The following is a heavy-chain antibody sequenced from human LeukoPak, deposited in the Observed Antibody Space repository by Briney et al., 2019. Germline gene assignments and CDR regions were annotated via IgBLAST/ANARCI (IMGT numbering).Heavy chain of an antibody. D-gene: IGHD6-19*01. CDR2: IYGSGST. J-gene: IGHJ5*02. V-gene: IGHV4-59*08. CDR3: ARNVGWYTHDT. Sequence: PSETLSLTWTVSGDSLSSHYWSWIRQPPGKGLEWIGYIYGSGSTHYDPSLRSRVTISEDTSKNQFSLKLTSVTAADTAVYYCARNVGWYTHDTWGQGTLVTVSS. CDR1: GDSLSSHY.